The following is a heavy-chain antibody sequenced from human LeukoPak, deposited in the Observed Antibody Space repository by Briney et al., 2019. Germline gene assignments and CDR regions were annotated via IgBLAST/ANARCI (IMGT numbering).Heavy chain of an antibody. V-gene: IGHV3-21*01. CDR2: ISSSSSYI. Sequence: PGGSLRLSCTASGFKFDDYGMTWVRQAPGKGLEWVSSISSSSSYIYYADSVKGRFTISRDNAKKSVYLQMDSLRAEDTAVYYCAGAFSERYGLGYYYMDVWGKGTTVTVSS. CDR1: GFKFDDYG. CDR3: AGAFSERYGLGYYYMDV. D-gene: IGHD1-26*01. J-gene: IGHJ6*03.